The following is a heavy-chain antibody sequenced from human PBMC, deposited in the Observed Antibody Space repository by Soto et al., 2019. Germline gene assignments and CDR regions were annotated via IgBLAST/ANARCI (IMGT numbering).Heavy chain of an antibody. CDR1: GFTFSSYA. CDR2: ISGSGGST. Sequence: GSLILSCAASGFTFSSYAMSWVRQAPGKGLEWVSAISGSGGSTYYADSVKGRFTISRDNSKNTLYLQMNSLRAEDTAVYYCAKAGRLRLGELSLYYFDYWGQGTLVTVSS. CDR3: AKAGRLRLGELSLYYFDY. J-gene: IGHJ4*02. D-gene: IGHD3-16*02. V-gene: IGHV3-23*01.